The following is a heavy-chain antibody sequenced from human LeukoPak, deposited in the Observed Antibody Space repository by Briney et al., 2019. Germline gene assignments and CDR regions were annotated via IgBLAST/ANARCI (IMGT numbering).Heavy chain of an antibody. J-gene: IGHJ6*02. CDR1: GFALSSHW. Sequence: GGSLRLSCAASGFALSSHWMTWVRQVPGRGPEWVANVNRDGSETYYLDSVRGRFTISKDNAKNSLYLQMNSLRAEDTALYHCARNNAMDVWGQGTTVIVSS. V-gene: IGHV3-7*03. CDR2: VNRDGSET. CDR3: ARNNAMDV. D-gene: IGHD2-8*01.